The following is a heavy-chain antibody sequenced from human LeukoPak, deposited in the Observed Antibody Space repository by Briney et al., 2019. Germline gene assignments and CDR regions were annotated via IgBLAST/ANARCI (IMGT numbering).Heavy chain of an antibody. CDR1: GFTFSDYY. J-gene: IGHJ4*02. CDR2: ISDSSGYT. D-gene: IGHD4-23*01. V-gene: IGHV3-11*06. Sequence: GGSLRLSCAASGFTFSDYYMSWIRQAPGKGLEWVSYISDSSGYTNYADSVKGRFTISRGSAKNSLYLQMNSLRAEDTAVYYCARGIRLTSVVEYLFWGQGTLVTVSS. CDR3: ARGIRLTSVVEYLF.